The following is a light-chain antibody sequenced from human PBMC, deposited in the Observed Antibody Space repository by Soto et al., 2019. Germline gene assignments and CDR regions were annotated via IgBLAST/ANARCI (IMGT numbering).Light chain of an antibody. CDR2: DAS. J-gene: IGKJ4*01. CDR1: QSVSSY. V-gene: IGKV3-11*01. Sequence: EIVLTQSPATLSLSPGERATLSCRASQSVSSYLAWYQQKPGQAPRLLIYDASNRATGIPARFSGSGSGTDFTLTISSLEPEDFAVSYCQQRSNWLTFGGGTKV. CDR3: QQRSNWLT.